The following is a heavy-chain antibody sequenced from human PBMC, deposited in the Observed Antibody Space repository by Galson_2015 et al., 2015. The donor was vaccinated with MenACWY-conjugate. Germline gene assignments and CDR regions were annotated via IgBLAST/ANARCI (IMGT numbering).Heavy chain of an antibody. D-gene: IGHD3-10*01. V-gene: IGHV4-4*02. CDR3: ARGAYYYGSGSYLLDY. CDR1: GGSISSSNW. Sequence: SETLSLTCAVSGGSISSSNWWSWVRQPPGKGLERIGEIYHSGSTNYNPSLKSRVTISVDKSKKQSSLKVSSVTAADTAVYYCARGAYYYGSGSYLLDYWGQGTLVTVSS. J-gene: IGHJ4*02. CDR2: IYHSGST.